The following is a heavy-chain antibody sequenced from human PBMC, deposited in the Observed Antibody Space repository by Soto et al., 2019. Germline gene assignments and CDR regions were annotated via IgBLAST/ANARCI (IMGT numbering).Heavy chain of an antibody. CDR3: AKRSGSAGSFSSNWGAPFDC. J-gene: IGHJ4*02. V-gene: IGHV3-48*01. CDR1: GFTISECS. D-gene: IGHD6-13*01. CDR2: ITIRTGNV. Sequence: GGSLRLSCEASGFTISECSMNWVRQTPGKGLEWLAYITIRTGNVHYADSVRGRFTISADIAENTLYLQMNSLRAEDTALYYCAKRSGSAGSFSSNWGAPFDCWGQGTLVTVSS.